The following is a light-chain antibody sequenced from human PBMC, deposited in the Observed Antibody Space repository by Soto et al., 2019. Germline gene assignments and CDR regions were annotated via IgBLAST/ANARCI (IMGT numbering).Light chain of an antibody. Sequence: QSALTQPASVSGSPGQSITISCTRTSSDVGGYNYVSWYQQHPGKAPKLMIYDVSNRPSGVSNRFSGSKSGNTASLTISGLQAEDEADYYCSSYTSSSHYVFGTGTKLTVL. CDR2: DVS. CDR3: SSYTSSSHYV. CDR1: SSDVGGYNY. J-gene: IGLJ1*01. V-gene: IGLV2-14*01.